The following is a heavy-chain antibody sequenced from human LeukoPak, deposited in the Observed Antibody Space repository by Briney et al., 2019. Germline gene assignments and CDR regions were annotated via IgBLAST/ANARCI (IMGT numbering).Heavy chain of an antibody. V-gene: IGHV3-9*01. CDR2: ISWNSGSI. D-gene: IGHD3-9*01. CDR3: AKDGETRRLQYFDWLPSTSYDY. Sequence: GGSLRLSCAASGFTFDDYAMHWVRQAPGKGLEWVSGISWNSGSIGYADSVKGRFTISRDNAKNSLHLQMNSLRAEDTALYYCAKDGETRRLQYFDWLPSTSYDYWGQGTLVTVSS. CDR1: GFTFDDYA. J-gene: IGHJ4*02.